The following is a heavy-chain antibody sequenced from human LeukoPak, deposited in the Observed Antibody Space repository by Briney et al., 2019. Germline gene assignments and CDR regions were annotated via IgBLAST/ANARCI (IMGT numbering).Heavy chain of an antibody. CDR2: INHSGST. D-gene: IGHD3-22*01. V-gene: IGHV4-34*01. CDR3: ARAPYYYDSSGYYQRAFDI. CDR1: GGSFSGYY. Sequence: PSETLSLTRAAYGGSFSGYYWSWIRQPPGKGLEWIGEINHSGSTNYNPSLKSRVTISVDTSKNQFSLKLSSVTAADTAVYYCARAPYYYDSSGYYQRAFDIWGQGTMVTVSS. J-gene: IGHJ3*02.